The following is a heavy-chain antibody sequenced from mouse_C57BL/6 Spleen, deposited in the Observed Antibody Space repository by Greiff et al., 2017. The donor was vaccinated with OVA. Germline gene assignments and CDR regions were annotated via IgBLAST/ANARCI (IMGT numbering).Heavy chain of an antibody. J-gene: IGHJ2*01. CDR2: IYPGDGDT. Sequence: QVQLKESGAELVRPGASVKLSCKASGYTFTDYYINWVKQRPGKGLEWIGRIYPGDGDTNYNGKFKGKATLTADKSSSTAYMQLSSLTSEDSAVYFCARGPPFDYWGQGTTLTVSS. V-gene: IGHV1-76*01. CDR3: ARGPPFDY. CDR1: GYTFTDYY.